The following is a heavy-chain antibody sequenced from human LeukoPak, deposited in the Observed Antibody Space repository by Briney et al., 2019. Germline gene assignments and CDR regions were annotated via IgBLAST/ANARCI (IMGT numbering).Heavy chain of an antibody. D-gene: IGHD3-3*01. CDR1: GGSISSGGYY. Sequence: SETLSLTCTVSGGSISSGGYYWSWIRQHPGKGLEWIGYIYYSGSTYYNPSLKSRVTISVDTSKNQFSLKLSSVTAADTAVYYCATPRSPYDFWSGYWLDVWGQGTTVTVSS. CDR3: ATPRSPYDFWSGYWLDV. CDR2: IYYSGST. J-gene: IGHJ6*02. V-gene: IGHV4-31*03.